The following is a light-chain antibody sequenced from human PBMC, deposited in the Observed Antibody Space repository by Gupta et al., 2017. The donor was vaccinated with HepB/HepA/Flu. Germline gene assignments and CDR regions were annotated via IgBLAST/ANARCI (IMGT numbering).Light chain of an antibody. CDR1: QSLLESDDGNTY. CDR2: TFS. J-gene: IGKJ3*01. V-gene: IGKV2-40*01. CDR3: RQRRQFPLT. Sequence: DIVMTQTPLFLPVTPGEPASTSCRSSQSLLESDDGNTYLDWYLQKPGQSPQLLISTFSSRASGVPDRFSGSGSGTDFTLKITRVEAEDVGVYYCRQRRQFPLTFGHGTTVAIK.